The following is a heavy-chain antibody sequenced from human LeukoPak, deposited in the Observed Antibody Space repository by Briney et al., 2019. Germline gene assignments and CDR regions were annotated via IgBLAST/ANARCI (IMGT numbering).Heavy chain of an antibody. J-gene: IGHJ4*02. CDR3: AKQGFGC. V-gene: IGHV3-23*01. CDR2: ISGSADNT. Sequence: GGSLRPSCAASGFTFSSYMMNWVRQAPGEGLEWVSTISGSADNTNYAEAVKGRFTISRDNSKNTMYLQMNSLRAEDTAVYYCAKQGFGCWGQGTLVTVSS. CDR1: GFTFSSYM.